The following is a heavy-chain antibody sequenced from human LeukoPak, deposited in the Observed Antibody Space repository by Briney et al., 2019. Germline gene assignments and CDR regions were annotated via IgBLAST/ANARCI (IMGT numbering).Heavy chain of an antibody. D-gene: IGHD3-10*01. CDR2: IRSKAYGGTT. CDR1: GFTFGDYA. V-gene: IGHV3-49*04. Sequence: GGSLRLSCTASGFTFGDYAMSWVRQAPGKGLEWVGFIRSKAYGGTTEYAASVKGRFTISRDDSKSIAYLQMNSLKTEDTAVYYCTRAPLAMVRGVIIPYYFDYWGQGTLVTVSS. CDR3: TRAPLAMVRGVIIPYYFDY. J-gene: IGHJ4*02.